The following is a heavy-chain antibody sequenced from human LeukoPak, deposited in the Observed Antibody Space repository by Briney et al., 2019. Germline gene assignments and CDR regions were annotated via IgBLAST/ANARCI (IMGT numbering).Heavy chain of an antibody. CDR3: ARVYLAAAFDY. D-gene: IGHD6-13*01. CDR1: GFTFSSYS. Sequence: GGSLRLSCAASGFTFSSYSMNWVRQAPGKGLEWVSSISSSSSYIYYAASVKGRFTISRDNAKNSLYLQMNSLRAEDTAVYYCARVYLAAAFDYWGQGTLVTVSS. V-gene: IGHV3-21*01. J-gene: IGHJ4*02. CDR2: ISSSSSYI.